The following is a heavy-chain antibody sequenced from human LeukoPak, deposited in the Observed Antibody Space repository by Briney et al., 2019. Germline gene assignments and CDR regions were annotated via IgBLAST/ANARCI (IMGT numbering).Heavy chain of an antibody. CDR3: ARVRGVAYSSSWYGY. D-gene: IGHD6-13*01. J-gene: IGHJ4*02. Sequence: ASVKVSCKASGYTFTGYYMHWVRQAPGQGLEWMGWINPNSGGTNYAQKFQGRVTMTRDTSISTAYMELSRLRSDDTAVYYCARVRGVAYSSSWYGYWGQGTLVTVSS. CDR2: INPNSGGT. CDR1: GYTFTGYY. V-gene: IGHV1-2*02.